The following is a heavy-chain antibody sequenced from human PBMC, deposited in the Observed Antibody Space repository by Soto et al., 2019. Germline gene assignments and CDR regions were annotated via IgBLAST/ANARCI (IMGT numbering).Heavy chain of an antibody. CDR1: GGSISSGDYY. J-gene: IGHJ4*02. CDR3: ARLRLIYGSGSYYNGYYFDY. CDR2: IYYSGST. V-gene: IGHV4-30-4*01. Sequence: PSETLSLTCTVSGGSISSGDYYWSWIRQPPGKGLEWIGYIYYSGSTYYNPSLKGRVTISVDTSKNQFSLKLSSVTAADTAVYYCARLRLIYGSGSYYNGYYFDYWGQGTLVTAPQ. D-gene: IGHD3-10*01.